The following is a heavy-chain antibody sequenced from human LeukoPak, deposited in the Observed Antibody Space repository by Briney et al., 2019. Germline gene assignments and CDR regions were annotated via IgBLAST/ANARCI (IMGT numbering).Heavy chain of an antibody. V-gene: IGHV1-2*02. CDR1: GYTFTGYY. D-gene: IGHD2-15*01. CDR3: AREQSGGSCYNY. Sequence: ASVKVSCKASGYTFTGYYMHWVRQAPGQGREWMGWINPNSGGTNYAQKFQGRVTMTRDTSISTAYMELSRLRSDDTAVYYCAREQSGGSCYNYWGQGTLVTVSS. CDR2: INPNSGGT. J-gene: IGHJ4*02.